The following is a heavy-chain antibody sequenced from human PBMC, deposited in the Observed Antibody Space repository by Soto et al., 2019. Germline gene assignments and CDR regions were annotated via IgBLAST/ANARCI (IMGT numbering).Heavy chain of an antibody. CDR2: ISAYNGNT. Sequence: ASVKISCRASGYTFTSYGSSWVRQAPGQGLEWMGWISAYNGNTNYAQKLQGRVTMTTDTSPSTAYMELRSLRADDPATYYSSTELQVASYDILLRETYYYYGMDVGGQGTMV. CDR3: STELQVASYDILLRETYYYYGMDV. V-gene: IGHV1-18*01. CDR1: GYTFTSYG. J-gene: IGHJ6*02. D-gene: IGHD3-9*01.